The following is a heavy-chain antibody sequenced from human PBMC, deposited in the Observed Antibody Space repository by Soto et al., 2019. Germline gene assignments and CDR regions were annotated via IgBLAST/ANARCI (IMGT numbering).Heavy chain of an antibody. D-gene: IGHD2-2*01. V-gene: IGHV4-39*07. CDR2: IYYSGST. CDR3: AREGGYCSSTSCYQLYYGMDV. J-gene: IGHJ6*02. Sequence: PSETLSLTCTVSGGSISSSSYYWGWIRQPPGKGLEWIGSIYYSGSTYYNPSLKSRVTISVDTSKNQFSLRLSSVTAADTAVYYCAREGGYCSSTSCYQLYYGMDVWGQGTTVTVSS. CDR1: GGSISSSSYY.